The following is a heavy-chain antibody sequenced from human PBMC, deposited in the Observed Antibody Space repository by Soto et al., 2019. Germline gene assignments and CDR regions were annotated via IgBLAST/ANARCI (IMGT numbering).Heavy chain of an antibody. Sequence: SATPSLTCAVSGYSISSGYYWAWIRQSPGMGLEWLGSINHSGTTYYNPSLRSRVTISVDKSKNQFSLKLTSVTAADTAVYYCARDQVGWNYATFDYWGQGTLVTVS. D-gene: IGHD1-7*01. V-gene: IGHV4-38-2*02. CDR2: INHSGTT. J-gene: IGHJ4*02. CDR1: GYSISSGYY. CDR3: ARDQVGWNYATFDY.